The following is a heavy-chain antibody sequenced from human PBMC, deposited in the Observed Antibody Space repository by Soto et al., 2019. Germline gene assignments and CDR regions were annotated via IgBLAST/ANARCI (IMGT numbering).Heavy chain of an antibody. CDR1: GFTFSSYG. Sequence: QVQLVESGGGVVQPGRSLXLXXAASGFTFSSYGMHWVRQAPGKGLEWVAVIWYDGSNKYYADSVKGRXXXXRXXXXXXXXXXXXXXXXXXXXXXXXXXXXGIXVXGXXDYXXQGXXXTV. CDR2: IWYDGSNK. V-gene: IGHV3-33*01. J-gene: IGHJ4*02. D-gene: IGHD6-19*01. CDR3: XXXXGIXVXGXXDY.